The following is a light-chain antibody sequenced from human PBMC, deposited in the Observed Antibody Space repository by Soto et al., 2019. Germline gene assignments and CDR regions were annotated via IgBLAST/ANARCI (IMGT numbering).Light chain of an antibody. CDR3: QQYDNLPIT. CDR1: QDISNY. J-gene: IGKJ5*01. V-gene: IGKV1-33*01. Sequence: DIQMTQSPSSLSASVGDRVPITCQASQDISNYLNWYQQKPGKAPTLLIYDASNLETGVPSRFSGSGSGTEFTFTISSLQPEDIATYYCQQYDNLPITRGQGTRLEI. CDR2: DAS.